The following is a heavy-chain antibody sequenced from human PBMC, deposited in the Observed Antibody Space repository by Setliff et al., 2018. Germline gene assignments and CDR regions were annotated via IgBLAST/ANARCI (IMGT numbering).Heavy chain of an antibody. CDR1: GFNFNLYN. D-gene: IGHD2-15*01. V-gene: IGHV3-48*01. J-gene: IGHJ4*02. CDR3: ARDEVNCSGSKCYSGFDS. Sequence: GSLRLSCEASGFNFNLYNMNWVRQAPGKGLEWVSYIISNSLTIHYADSVRGRFTVSRDNARNSLYLQMNNLRAEDTAVYYFARDEVNCSGSKCYSGFDSWGQGTLVTVSS. CDR2: IISNSLTI.